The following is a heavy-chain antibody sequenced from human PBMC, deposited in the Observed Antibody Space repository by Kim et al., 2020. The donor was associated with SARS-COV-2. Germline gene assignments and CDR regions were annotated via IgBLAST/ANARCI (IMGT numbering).Heavy chain of an antibody. Sequence: GESLKISCKGSGYSFPISWIGWVRQMPGKGLEWMGFIYPADSDTRVSPSFQGQVTFSADKSISTAYLQWSSLKASDTAMYYCGRRASAYAIEYWGQGTLVTVSS. J-gene: IGHJ4*02. CDR3: GRRASAYAIEY. CDR1: GYSFPISW. CDR2: IYPADSDT. V-gene: IGHV5-51*01. D-gene: IGHD5-12*01.